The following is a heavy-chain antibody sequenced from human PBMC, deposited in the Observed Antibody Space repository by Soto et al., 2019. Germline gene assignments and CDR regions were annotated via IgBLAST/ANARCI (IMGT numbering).Heavy chain of an antibody. D-gene: IGHD3-9*01. CDR3: AKDRSAYYDILTGDDGLTEFDY. Sequence: GGSLRLSCAASGFTFSSYAMSWVRQAPGKGLEWVSAISGSGGSTYYADSVKGRFTISRDNSKNTLYLQMNSLRAEDTAVYYCAKDRSAYYDILTGDDGLTEFDYWGQGTLVTVSS. CDR2: ISGSGGST. V-gene: IGHV3-23*01. CDR1: GFTFSSYA. J-gene: IGHJ4*02.